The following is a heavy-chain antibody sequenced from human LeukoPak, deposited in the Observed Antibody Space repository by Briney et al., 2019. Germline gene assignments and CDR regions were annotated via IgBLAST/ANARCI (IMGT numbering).Heavy chain of an antibody. D-gene: IGHD3-3*01. J-gene: IGHJ4*02. CDR3: ARGRITPRFLEWLLY. CDR2: INPSGGST. Sequence: ASVKVSCKASGYTFTSYYMHWVRQAPGQGLEWMGIINPSGGSTSYAQKFQGRVTMTRDTSTSTVYMELSSLRSEDTAVYYCARGRITPRFLEWLLYWGQGTLVTVSS. CDR1: GYTFTSYY. V-gene: IGHV1-46*01.